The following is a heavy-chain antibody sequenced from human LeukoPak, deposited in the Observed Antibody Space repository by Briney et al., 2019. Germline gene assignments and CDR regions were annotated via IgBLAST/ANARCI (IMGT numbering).Heavy chain of an antibody. CDR3: AAVVTATADAFDI. V-gene: IGHV1-24*01. CDR2: FDPEDGET. J-gene: IGHJ3*02. D-gene: IGHD2-21*02. Sequence: GASVKVSCKVSGYTLTELSMHWVRQAPGKGLEKMGGFDPEDGETIYAQKFQGRVTMTEDTSTDTAYMEVSSLRADDTAVYNCAAVVTATADAFDIWGQGTMVTVSS. CDR1: GYTLTELS.